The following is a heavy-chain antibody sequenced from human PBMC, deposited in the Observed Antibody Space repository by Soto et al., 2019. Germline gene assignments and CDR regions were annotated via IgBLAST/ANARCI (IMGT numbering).Heavy chain of an antibody. CDR1: GGSISSYY. CDR3: ARVSRYSGYRLDMNAFDI. D-gene: IGHD5-12*01. V-gene: IGHV4-59*01. CDR2: IYYSGST. Sequence: SQTLSLTCTVSGGSISSYYWSWIRQPPGKGLEWIGYIYYSGSTNYNPSLKSRVTISVDTSKNQFSLKLSSVTAADTAVYYCARVSRYSGYRLDMNAFDIWGQGTMVTVSS. J-gene: IGHJ3*02.